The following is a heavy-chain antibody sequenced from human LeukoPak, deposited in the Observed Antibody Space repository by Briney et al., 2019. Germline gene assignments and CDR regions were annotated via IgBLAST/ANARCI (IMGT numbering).Heavy chain of an antibody. D-gene: IGHD2-2*01. CDR3: ARSSCSTTSCQPRYYGMDV. J-gene: IGHJ6*02. V-gene: IGHV3-23*01. CDR2: ISGGGSGT. CDR1: GFTYSSYA. Sequence: GGSLRLSCAASGFTYSSYAMTWVRQAPGKGLEWVSTISGGGSGTYYADSVKGRFTISRDNSKNTLYLQMNSLRAEDTALYYCARSSCSTTSCQPRYYGMDVWGRGTTVTVSS.